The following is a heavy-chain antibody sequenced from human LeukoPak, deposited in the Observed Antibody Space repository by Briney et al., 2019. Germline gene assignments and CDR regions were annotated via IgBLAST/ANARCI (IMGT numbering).Heavy chain of an antibody. D-gene: IGHD4-23*01. CDR2: IKSKTDGGTT. CDR3: TTVNYGGNSKFDY. Sequence: PGGSLRLSCAASGFTFSNAWMSWVRQAPGKGLEWVGRIKSKTDGGTTDYAAPVKRRFTISRDDSKNPLYLQMNSLKTEDTAVYYCTTVNYGGNSKFDYWGQGTLVTVS. J-gene: IGHJ4*02. V-gene: IGHV3-15*01. CDR1: GFTFSNAW.